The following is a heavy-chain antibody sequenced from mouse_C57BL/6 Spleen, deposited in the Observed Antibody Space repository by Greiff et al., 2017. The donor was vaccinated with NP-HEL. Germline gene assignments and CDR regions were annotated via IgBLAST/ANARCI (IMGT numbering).Heavy chain of an antibody. CDR2: ISDGGSYT. V-gene: IGHV5-4*01. D-gene: IGHD2-1*01. CDR1: GFTFSSYA. J-gene: IGHJ2*01. CDR3: ARDDGTMVTYFDY. Sequence: EVQLVESGGGLVKPGGSLKLSCAASGFTFSSYAMTWVRQTPEKRLEWVATISDGGSYTYYPDNVKGRFTISRDNAKNNLYLQMSHLKSEDTAMYYCARDDGTMVTYFDYWGQGTTLTVSS.